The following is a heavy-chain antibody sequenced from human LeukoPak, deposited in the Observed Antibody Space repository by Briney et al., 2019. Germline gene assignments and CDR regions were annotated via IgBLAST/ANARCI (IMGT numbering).Heavy chain of an antibody. J-gene: IGHJ4*02. CDR2: TYYRPKWYD. CDR3: ARCLGSFDY. V-gene: IGHV6-1*01. Sequence: SQTLSLTCAISGDSVSSNSAAWHWIRQSPSRGLEWRERTYYRPKWYDDYAVSVKSRITIKPDTSKNQVSLQLNSVTPEDTAVYYCARCLGSFDYWGQGTLVTVSS. CDR1: GDSVSSNSAA. D-gene: IGHD7-27*01.